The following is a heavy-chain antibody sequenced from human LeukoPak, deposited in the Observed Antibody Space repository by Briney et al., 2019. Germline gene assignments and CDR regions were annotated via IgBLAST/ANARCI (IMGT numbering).Heavy chain of an antibody. CDR2: ITPDGSIT. J-gene: IGHJ6*02. V-gene: IGHV3-74*01. Sequence: PGGSLRLSCPASGFTFNTYWMHWVRQVPGKGLVWVSRITPDGSITWYADSVRGRLTISRDNAKNTLYLQMNSLRAEDTAVYYCAKDGYSSGWYFRRDGMDVWGQGTTVTVSS. CDR1: GFTFNTYW. D-gene: IGHD6-19*01. CDR3: AKDGYSSGWYFRRDGMDV.